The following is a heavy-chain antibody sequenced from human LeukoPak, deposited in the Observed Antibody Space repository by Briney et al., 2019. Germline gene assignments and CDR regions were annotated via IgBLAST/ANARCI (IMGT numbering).Heavy chain of an antibody. Sequence: GGSLRLSCAASGFTFSSYWMHWVRQAPGKGLVWVSRINTDGSSTSYADSVKGRFTISRDNAKNTLYLQMDSLRAEDTAVYYCARAHYDFWSGLDYWGQGTLVTVSS. J-gene: IGHJ4*02. D-gene: IGHD3-3*01. V-gene: IGHV3-74*01. CDR2: INTDGSST. CDR3: ARAHYDFWSGLDY. CDR1: GFTFSSYW.